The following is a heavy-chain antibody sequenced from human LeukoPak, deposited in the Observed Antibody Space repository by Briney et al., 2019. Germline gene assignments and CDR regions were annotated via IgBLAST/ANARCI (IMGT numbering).Heavy chain of an antibody. CDR2: INPDSGST. CDR1: GYTFTGYY. D-gene: IGHD6-13*01. V-gene: IGHV1-2*02. J-gene: IGHJ6*02. Sequence: ASVKVSCKASGYTFTGYYMHWVRQAPGQGLEWMGWINPDSGSTNYAQKFQGRVTMTRDTSISTAYMELSRLRSDDTAVYYCASCAAAGTCQYYYGMDVWGQGTTVTVSS. CDR3: ASCAAAGTCQYYYGMDV.